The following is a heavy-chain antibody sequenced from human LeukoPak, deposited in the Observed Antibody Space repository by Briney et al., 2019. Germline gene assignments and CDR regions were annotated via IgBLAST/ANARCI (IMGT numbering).Heavy chain of an antibody. CDR2: INYSGST. V-gene: IGHV4-39*01. Sequence: PSETLSLTCTVSGSSISSSSYYWGWIRQPPGKGLEWIGSINYSGSTYYNPSLTSRVTISVDTSKNQFSLKLSSVTAADTAVYYCVRGIYDILTGYYFHFDYWGRGTLVTVSS. CDR1: GSSISSSSYY. D-gene: IGHD3-9*01. CDR3: VRGIYDILTGYYFHFDY. J-gene: IGHJ4*02.